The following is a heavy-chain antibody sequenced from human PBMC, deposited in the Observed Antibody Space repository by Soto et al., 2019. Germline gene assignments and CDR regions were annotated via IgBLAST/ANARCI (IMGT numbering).Heavy chain of an antibody. V-gene: IGHV1-18*01. Sequence: QAHLVQSGPEVKKPGASVKVSCKGSGYIFTSYGIAWVRQAPGQGLEWMGWISAHNGKTEYAQKVQGRGTVTRDTSTSTAYLELRSLRSDDTALYYCARGRYGDYWGQGALVTVSS. D-gene: IGHD4-17*01. CDR3: ARGRYGDY. CDR2: ISAHNGKT. J-gene: IGHJ4*02. CDR1: GYIFTSYG.